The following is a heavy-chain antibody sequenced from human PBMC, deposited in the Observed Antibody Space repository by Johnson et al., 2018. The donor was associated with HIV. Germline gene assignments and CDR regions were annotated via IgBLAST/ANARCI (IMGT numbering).Heavy chain of an antibody. V-gene: IGHV3-9*01. CDR1: GFIFDDYA. CDR3: ARDQQDSRIDAFDI. Sequence: VQLVESGGGLVQPGRSLRLSCAASGFIFDDYAMHWVRQAPGKGLKWVSGISWNSGSIGYADSVKGRFTISRDNAKNSLYLQMNSLRAEDTALYYCARDQQDSRIDAFDIWGQGTMVTVSS. D-gene: IGHD6-13*01. J-gene: IGHJ3*02. CDR2: ISWNSGSI.